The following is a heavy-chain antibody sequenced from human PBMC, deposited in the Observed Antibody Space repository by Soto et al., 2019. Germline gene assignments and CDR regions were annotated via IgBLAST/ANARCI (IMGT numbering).Heavy chain of an antibody. J-gene: IGHJ4*02. V-gene: IGHV3-30-3*01. CDR1: GFTFSSYA. CDR2: ISYDGSNK. D-gene: IGHD3-3*01. CDR3: PRSGRAYSDFWSGPDY. Sequence: GGSLRLSCAASGFTFSSYAMHWVRQAPGKGLEWVAVISYDGSNKYYADSVKGRFTISRDNSKNTLYLQMNSLRAEDTAVYYCPRSGRAYSDFWSGPDYWGQGTMVTVS.